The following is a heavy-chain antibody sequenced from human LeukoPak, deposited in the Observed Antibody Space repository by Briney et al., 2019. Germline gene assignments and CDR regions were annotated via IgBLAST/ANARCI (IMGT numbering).Heavy chain of an antibody. CDR2: INHRGST. D-gene: IGHD3-3*01. CDR3: ARGLGMIRNFWSGYYTCYFDY. Sequence: SETLSLTCAVYGVSFSGYYWSWIRQPPGKGLEWIGEINHRGSTNYNPSLKSRVTISVDTSKNQFSLKLSSVTAADTAVYYCARGLGMIRNFWSGYYTCYFDYWGQGTLVTVSS. J-gene: IGHJ4*02. CDR1: GVSFSGYY. V-gene: IGHV4-34*01.